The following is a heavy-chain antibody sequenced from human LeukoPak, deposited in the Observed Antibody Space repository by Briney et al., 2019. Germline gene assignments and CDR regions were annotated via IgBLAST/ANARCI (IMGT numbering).Heavy chain of an antibody. CDR2: IRSSSRFL. CDR1: GFTFSSYS. Sequence: PGGSLRLSCAASGFTFSSYSMNWVRQAPGKGLEWVSSIRSSSRFLYYAASVKGRFAISRDNAKNSLFLQMTSLRAEDTAVYYCVRDLDTVTTAFFVYWGQGTLVTVSS. J-gene: IGHJ4*02. D-gene: IGHD4-11*01. CDR3: VRDLDTVTTAFFVY. V-gene: IGHV3-21*01.